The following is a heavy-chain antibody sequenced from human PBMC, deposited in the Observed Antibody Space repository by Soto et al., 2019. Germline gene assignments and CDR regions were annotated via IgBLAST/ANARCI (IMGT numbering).Heavy chain of an antibody. Sequence: GGSLRLSCAASGFTFSSYWMSWVRQAPGKGLEWVANIKQDGSEKYYVDSVKGRFTISRDNAKNSLYLQMNSLRAEDTAVYYCAKHWIYYYYGMDVWGQGTTVTVSS. J-gene: IGHJ6*02. CDR3: AKHWIYYYYGMDV. CDR1: GFTFSSYW. D-gene: IGHD1-1*01. V-gene: IGHV3-7*03. CDR2: IKQDGSEK.